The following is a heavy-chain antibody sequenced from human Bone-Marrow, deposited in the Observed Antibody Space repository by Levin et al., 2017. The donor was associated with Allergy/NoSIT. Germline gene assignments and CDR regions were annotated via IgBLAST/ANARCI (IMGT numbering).Heavy chain of an antibody. CDR1: GYTFTDYY. Sequence: GASVKVSCKASGYTFTDYYIHWVRQAPGQGLESMGWINPASGGTNYAQKFQGRVTMTRDTSISTAYMELSRLRFDDTAVYYCARDQGYYYYGLNVWGQGTTVTVSS. CDR2: INPASGGT. J-gene: IGHJ6*02. V-gene: IGHV1-2*02. CDR3: ARDQGYYYYGLNV.